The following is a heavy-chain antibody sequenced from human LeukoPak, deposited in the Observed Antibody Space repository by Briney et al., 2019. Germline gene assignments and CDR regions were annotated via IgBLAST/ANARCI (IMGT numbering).Heavy chain of an antibody. Sequence: GGSLRLSCAASGFTFSSYAMSWVRQAPGKGLEWVSAISGSGGSTYYADSVKGRFTISRDNSKNTLYLQMNSLRAEDTAVYYCAKGAYGDDYYHYGMDVWGQGTTVTVSS. V-gene: IGHV3-23*01. CDR1: GFTFSSYA. D-gene: IGHD4-17*01. CDR2: ISGSGGST. CDR3: AKGAYGDDYYHYGMDV. J-gene: IGHJ6*02.